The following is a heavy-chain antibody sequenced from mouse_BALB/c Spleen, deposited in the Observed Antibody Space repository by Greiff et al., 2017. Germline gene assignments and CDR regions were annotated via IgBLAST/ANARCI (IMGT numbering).Heavy chain of an antibody. Sequence: VQLQQSGAELVRPGVSVKISCKGSGYTFTDYAMHWVKQSHAKSLEWIGVISTYYGDASYNQKFKGKATMTVDKSSSTAYMELARLTSEDSAIYYCARVLTDAFAYWGQGTLVTVSA. D-gene: IGHD4-1*01. CDR2: ISTYYGDA. CDR3: ARVLTDAFAY. V-gene: IGHV1S137*01. CDR1: GYTFTDYA. J-gene: IGHJ3*01.